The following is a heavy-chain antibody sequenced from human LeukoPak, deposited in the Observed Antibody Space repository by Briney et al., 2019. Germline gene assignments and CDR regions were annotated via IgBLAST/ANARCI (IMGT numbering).Heavy chain of an antibody. CDR3: TWYYYDRFDP. CDR2: IKRAIEGGTT. D-gene: IGHD3-22*01. J-gene: IGHJ5*02. Sequence: GGSLRLSCAASGFSFMTAWMGWVRQVPGRGLEWVGRIKRAIEGGTTDYAASVKGRFTISRDDSRSTLYLQMNDLRTEDTAIYYCTWYYYDRFDPWGPGTLVTVSS. CDR1: GFSFMTAW. V-gene: IGHV3-15*01.